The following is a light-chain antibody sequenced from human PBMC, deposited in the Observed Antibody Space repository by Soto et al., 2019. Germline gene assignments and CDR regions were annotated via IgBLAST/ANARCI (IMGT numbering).Light chain of an antibody. J-gene: IGKJ1*01. Sequence: EIVFTQSPGTLSLSPGERATLSCRASQSVSSRYLAWYQQKPGQPPRLLIYGVSSRATGIPDRFSGSGSGTDFTLTISGLEPEDFALYYCQQYTASPKWTFGQGTKVDIK. V-gene: IGKV3-20*01. CDR2: GVS. CDR1: QSVSSRY. CDR3: QQYTASPKWT.